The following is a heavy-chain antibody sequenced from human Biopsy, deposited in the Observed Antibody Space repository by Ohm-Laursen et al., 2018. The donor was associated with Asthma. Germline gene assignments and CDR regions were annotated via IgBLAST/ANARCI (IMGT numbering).Heavy chain of an antibody. J-gene: IGHJ4*02. CDR1: GFVFRSHA. Sequence: SLRLSCSATGFVFRSHAMHWVRQAPGKGLEWVAVVSYDGGVVHYADSMKGRFTISRDNAKSTLYLQMNRLRTDDTAVYFCAKRRGYSDLTDFDHWGQGTLVTVSS. V-gene: IGHV3-30*18. CDR2: VSYDGGVV. CDR3: AKRRGYSDLTDFDH. D-gene: IGHD3-3*01.